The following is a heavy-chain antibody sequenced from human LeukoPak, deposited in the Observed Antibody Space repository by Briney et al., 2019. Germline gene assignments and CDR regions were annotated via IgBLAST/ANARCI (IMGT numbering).Heavy chain of an antibody. V-gene: IGHV1-69*06. J-gene: IGHJ5*02. Sequence: WGKVSCKAVGGTFSSYALTWVRQAPAQGFDWMGRIIPSFGTANYAQKFQGRVTLTADSSTSTAYMELSSLTSDDTAVYYCARDIAVAGSLFPWGQGTLVTV. CDR2: IIPSFGTA. CDR1: GGTFSSYA. D-gene: IGHD6-19*01. CDR3: ARDIAVAGSLFP.